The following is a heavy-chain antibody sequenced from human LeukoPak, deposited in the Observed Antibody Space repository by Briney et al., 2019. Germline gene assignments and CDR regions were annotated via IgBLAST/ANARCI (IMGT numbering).Heavy chain of an antibody. CDR2: ISYDGSNK. CDR1: GFTFSSYA. D-gene: IGHD6-19*01. J-gene: IGHJ4*02. CDR3: ARDKGSAIDY. V-gene: IGHV3-30*01. Sequence: PGGSLRLSCAASGFTFSSYAMHWVRQAPGKWLEWVAVISYDGSNKYYADSVKGRFTISRDNSKNTLYLQMNSLRAEDTAVYYCARDKGSAIDYWGQGTLVTVSS.